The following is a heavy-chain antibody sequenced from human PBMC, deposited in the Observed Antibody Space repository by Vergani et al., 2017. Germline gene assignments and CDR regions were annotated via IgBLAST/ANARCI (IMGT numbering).Heavy chain of an antibody. CDR1: GGSFSGYY. Sequence: QVQLQQWGAGLLKPSETLSLTCAVYGGSFSGYYWSWIRQPPGKGLEWIGEINHSGSTNSNPSLKSRVTIPVDTSKNQFSLKLSSVTAADTAVYYCARGLVSGWYRYWGQGTLVTVSS. CDR3: ARGLVSGWYRY. D-gene: IGHD6-19*01. CDR2: INHSGST. V-gene: IGHV4-34*01. J-gene: IGHJ4*02.